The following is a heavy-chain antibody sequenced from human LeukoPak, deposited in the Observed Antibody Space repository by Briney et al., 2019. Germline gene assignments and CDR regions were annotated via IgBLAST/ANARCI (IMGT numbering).Heavy chain of an antibody. CDR2: IYYSGST. V-gene: IGHV4-59*08. CDR3: ARTGFCSSTNCYGFLFDY. J-gene: IGHJ4*02. CDR1: GGSISSYY. Sequence: SETLSLTCTVSGGSISSYYWSWIRQPPGKGLEWMGYIYYSGSTNYNPSLKSRVTISVDTSKNQFSLKLSSVTAADTAVYYCARTGFCSSTNCYGFLFDYWGQGALVTVSS. D-gene: IGHD2-2*03.